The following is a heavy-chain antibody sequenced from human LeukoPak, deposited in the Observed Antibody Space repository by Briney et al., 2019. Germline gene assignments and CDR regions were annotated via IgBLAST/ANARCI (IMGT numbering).Heavy chain of an antibody. CDR1: GGTFSSYA. Sequence: SVKVSCKASGGTFSSYAISWVRQAPGQGLEWMGGIIPIFGTANYAQKFQGRVTITTDESTSTAYMELSSLRSEDTAVYYCARVSSRRLLLEWLPSDCYYYYMDVWGKGTTVTVSS. CDR3: ARVSSRRLLLEWLPSDCYYYYMDV. V-gene: IGHV1-69*05. CDR2: IIPIFGTA. D-gene: IGHD3-3*01. J-gene: IGHJ6*03.